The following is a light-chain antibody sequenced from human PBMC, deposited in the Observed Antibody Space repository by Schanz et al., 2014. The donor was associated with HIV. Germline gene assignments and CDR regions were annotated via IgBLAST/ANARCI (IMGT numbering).Light chain of an antibody. CDR3: QQANSFPLT. V-gene: IGKV1-12*01. CDR2: AAS. J-gene: IGKJ4*01. CDR1: QDISSW. Sequence: DIQMTQSPSSVSASVGDRVTITCRASQDISSWLAWSQHKPGKAPKLLIYAASSLQSGVPSRFSGSGSGTDFTLTISSLQPEDFATYYCQQANSFPLTFGGGPKVEIK.